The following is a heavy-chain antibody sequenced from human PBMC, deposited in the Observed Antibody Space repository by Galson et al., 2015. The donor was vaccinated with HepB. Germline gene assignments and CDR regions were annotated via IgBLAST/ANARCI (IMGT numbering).Heavy chain of an antibody. CDR3: ARDGPDEEYSTLDY. CDR2: ISYDGSNK. Sequence: SLRLSCAASGFTFSSYAMHWVRQAPGKGLEWVAVISYDGSNKYYADSVKGRFTISRDNPKNTLYLQTNSLRAEDTAVYYCARDGPDEEYSTLDYWGQGTLVTVSS. D-gene: IGHD6-6*01. V-gene: IGHV3-30-3*01. CDR1: GFTFSSYA. J-gene: IGHJ4*02.